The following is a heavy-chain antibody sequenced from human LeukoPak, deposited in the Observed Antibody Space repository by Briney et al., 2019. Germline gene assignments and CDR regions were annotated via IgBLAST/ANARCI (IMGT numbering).Heavy chain of an antibody. CDR3: AKDYYDSSGYIFQH. J-gene: IGHJ1*01. CDR1: GFTFSSYA. V-gene: IGHV3-23*01. D-gene: IGHD3-22*01. Sequence: GGSLRLPCAASGFTFSSYAMSWVRQAPGKGLEWVSAISGSGGSTYYADSVKGRFTISRDNSKNTLYLQMNSLRAEDTAVYYCAKDYYDSSGYIFQHWGQGTLVTVSS. CDR2: ISGSGGST.